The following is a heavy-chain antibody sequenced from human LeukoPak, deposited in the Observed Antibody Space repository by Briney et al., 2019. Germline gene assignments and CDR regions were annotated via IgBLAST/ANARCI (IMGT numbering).Heavy chain of an antibody. D-gene: IGHD1-26*01. CDR3: ARLVGANNWFDP. V-gene: IGHV3-48*03. Sequence: GGSLRLSCAASGFTFSSYEMNWVRQAPGKGLEWVSYISSSGSTIYYADSVKGRFTISRDNAKNSLYLQMNSLRADDTAVYYCARLVGANNWFDPWGQGILVTVSS. CDR2: ISSSGSTI. J-gene: IGHJ5*02. CDR1: GFTFSSYE.